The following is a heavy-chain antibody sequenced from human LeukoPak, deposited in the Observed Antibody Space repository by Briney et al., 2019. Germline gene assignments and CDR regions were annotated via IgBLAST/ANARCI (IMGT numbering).Heavy chain of an antibody. V-gene: IGHV3-66*01. CDR1: GISVSSNH. D-gene: IGHD3-22*01. J-gene: IGHJ4*02. CDR3: ARETASKYYYDTGGYSDY. Sequence: AGGSLRLSCVAAGISVSSNHITWVSQAPGKGLEWISLISTDDETHYADSVKGRFTVSRDTSKNTVYLQMNSLRAEDTAVYYCARETASKYYYDTGGYSDYWGQGTLVTVSS. CDR2: ISTDDET.